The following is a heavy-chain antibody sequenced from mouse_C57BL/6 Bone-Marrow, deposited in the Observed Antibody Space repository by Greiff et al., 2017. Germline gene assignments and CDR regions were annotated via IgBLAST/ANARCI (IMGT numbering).Heavy chain of an antibody. Sequence: VQVVESGPGLVQPSQSLSITCTVSGFSLTSYGVLWVRQSPGKGLEWLGVIWSGGSTDYNAAFISRLSISKDNSKSQVFFKMNSLQADDTAIYYCATAYYGSSYNWYFDVWGTGTTVTVSS. J-gene: IGHJ1*03. CDR3: ATAYYGSSYNWYFDV. V-gene: IGHV2-2*01. CDR1: GFSLTSYG. D-gene: IGHD1-1*01. CDR2: IWSGGST.